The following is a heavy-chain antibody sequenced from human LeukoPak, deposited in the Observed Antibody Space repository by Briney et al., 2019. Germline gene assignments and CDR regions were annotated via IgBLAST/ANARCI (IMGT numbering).Heavy chain of an antibody. CDR2: ICGSGGCT. V-gene: IGHV3-23*01. Sequence: GSLRLSCAASGFTFNTYAIYWVRQAPGKGLEWVSGICGSGGCTYYADSVKGRFTISRDNSKNTVFLQMNSLTADDTAVYYCAKTTVGYSSGRYPGWPADCWGQGTLVTVSP. CDR1: GFTFNTYA. CDR3: AKTTVGYSSGRYPGWPADC. J-gene: IGHJ4*02. D-gene: IGHD6-19*01.